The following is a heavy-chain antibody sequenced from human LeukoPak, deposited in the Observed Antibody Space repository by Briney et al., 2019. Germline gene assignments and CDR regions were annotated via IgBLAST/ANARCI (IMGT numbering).Heavy chain of an antibody. J-gene: IGHJ4*02. Sequence: GASVKVSCRASGYTFTSYDINWVRQATGQGLEWMGWMNPNSGNTGYAQKFQGRVTMTRNTSISTAYMELSSLGSEDTAVYYCARGPIAAAGSDYWGQGTLVTVSS. CDR2: MNPNSGNT. CDR1: GYTFTSYD. V-gene: IGHV1-8*01. CDR3: ARGPIAAAGSDY. D-gene: IGHD6-13*01.